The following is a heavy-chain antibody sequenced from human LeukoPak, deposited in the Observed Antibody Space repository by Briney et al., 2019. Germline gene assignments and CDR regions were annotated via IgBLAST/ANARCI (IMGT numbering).Heavy chain of an antibody. CDR1: GFTFSSYA. Sequence: QPGGSLRLSCAASGFTFSSYAMHWVRQAPGKGLEWVAVISYDGSNKYYADSVKGRFTISRDNSKNTLYLQMNSLRAEDTAVYYRARDWEPSSSLPFLFLHRNDLLGQGTTVTVSS. V-gene: IGHV3-30-3*01. CDR3: ARDWEPSSSLPFLFLHRNDL. J-gene: IGHJ6*02. CDR2: ISYDGSNK. D-gene: IGHD6-13*01.